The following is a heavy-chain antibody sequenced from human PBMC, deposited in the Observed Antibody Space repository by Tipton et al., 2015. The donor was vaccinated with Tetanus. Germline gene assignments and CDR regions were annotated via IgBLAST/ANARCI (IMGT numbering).Heavy chain of an antibody. CDR1: GFIFSNYA. V-gene: IGHV3-21*01. CDR3: ASGSTLDY. CDR2: VSSTTSYI. D-gene: IGHD6-25*01. J-gene: IGHJ4*02. Sequence: AVSGFIFSNYAMNWVRQAPGKGLEWLSSVSSTTSYIYYADSVKGRFTISRDNAKNSLYLQMNSLRADDTAVYYCASGSTLDYWGLGTLVTVSS.